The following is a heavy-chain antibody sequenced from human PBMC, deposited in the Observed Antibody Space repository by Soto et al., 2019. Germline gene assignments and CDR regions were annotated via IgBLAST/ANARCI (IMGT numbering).Heavy chain of an antibody. D-gene: IGHD3-3*01. Sequence: GGSLRLSCVASGFTFSSYAMSWVRQAPGKGLEWVSAISGSGGSTYYADSVKGRFTISRDNSKNTLYLQMNSLRAEDTAVYYCAKGESGYYIIQAAFDICGQGTMVTVSS. V-gene: IGHV3-23*01. CDR1: GFTFSSYA. J-gene: IGHJ3*02. CDR3: AKGESGYYIIQAAFDI. CDR2: ISGSGGST.